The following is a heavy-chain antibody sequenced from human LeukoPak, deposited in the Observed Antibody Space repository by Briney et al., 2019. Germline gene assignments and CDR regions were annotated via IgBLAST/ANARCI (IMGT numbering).Heavy chain of an antibody. Sequence: SVKVSCKASGYTFTSYGISWVRPAPGQGLEWMGWISAYNGNTNYAQKLQGRVTMTTDTSTSTAYMELRSLRSDDTAVYYCARAVLRYFDWLFTNYYYYGMDVWGQGTTATVSS. CDR2: ISAYNGNT. V-gene: IGHV1-18*01. J-gene: IGHJ6*01. D-gene: IGHD3-9*01. CDR1: GYTFTSYG. CDR3: ARAVLRYFDWLFTNYYYYGMDV.